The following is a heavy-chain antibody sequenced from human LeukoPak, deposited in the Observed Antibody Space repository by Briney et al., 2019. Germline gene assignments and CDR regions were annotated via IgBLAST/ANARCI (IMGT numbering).Heavy chain of an antibody. CDR3: AKPPMYDSSVNDAFDI. V-gene: IGHV3-23*01. CDR2: ISGSGGST. CDR1: GFTFSSYG. Sequence: GGSLRLSCAASGFTFSSYGMSWVRQAPGKGLEWVSAISGSGGSTYYADSVKGRFTISRDNSKNTLYLQMNSLRAEDTAVYYCAKPPMYDSSVNDAFDIWGQGTMVTVSS. J-gene: IGHJ3*02. D-gene: IGHD3-22*01.